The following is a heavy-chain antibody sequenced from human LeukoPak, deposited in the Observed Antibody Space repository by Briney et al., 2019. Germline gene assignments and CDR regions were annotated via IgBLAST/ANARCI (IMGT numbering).Heavy chain of an antibody. Sequence: PSETLSLTCAFCVGSFRGYYWSWIRQPPAKGREGMGEINHSGSTNYNPSLKSRVPISLDTSKHHFPLKLAPVTAADTAVYYCARGKGSTRGYDFWSGYRPYYYMDVWGKGTTVSVPS. J-gene: IGHJ6*03. CDR3: ARGKGSTRGYDFWSGYRPYYYMDV. CDR2: INHSGST. D-gene: IGHD3-3*01. V-gene: IGHV4-34*01. CDR1: VGSFRGYY.